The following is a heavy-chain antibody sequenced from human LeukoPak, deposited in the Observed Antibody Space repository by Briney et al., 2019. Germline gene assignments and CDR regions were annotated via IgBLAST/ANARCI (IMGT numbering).Heavy chain of an antibody. CDR2: ISAYNGNT. CDR1: GYTFTSYG. J-gene: IGHJ6*03. D-gene: IGHD2-15*01. V-gene: IGHV1-18*01. CDR3: ARDRYCSGGSCYVRSYYYYMDV. Sequence: ASVKVSCKASGYTFTSYGISWVRQAPGQGLEWMGWISAYNGNTNYAQKLQGRVTMTTDTSTSTAYMELRSLRFDDTAVYYCARDRYCSGGSCYVRSYYYYMDVWGKGTTVTVSS.